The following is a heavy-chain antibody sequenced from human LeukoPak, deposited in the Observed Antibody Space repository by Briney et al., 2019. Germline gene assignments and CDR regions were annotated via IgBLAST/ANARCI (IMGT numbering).Heavy chain of an antibody. CDR2: ISYDGSNK. Sequence: GRSLRLSCAASGFTFSSYGMHWVRQAPGKGLEWVAVISYDGSNKYYADSVKGRFTISRDNSKNTLYLQMNSLRAEDMAVYYCAKDRGLGYSSLGYWGQGTLVTVSS. D-gene: IGHD6-13*01. J-gene: IGHJ4*02. CDR3: AKDRGLGYSSLGY. V-gene: IGHV3-30*18. CDR1: GFTFSSYG.